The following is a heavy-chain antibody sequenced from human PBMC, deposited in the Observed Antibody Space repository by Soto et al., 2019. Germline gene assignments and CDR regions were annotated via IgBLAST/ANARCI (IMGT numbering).Heavy chain of an antibody. D-gene: IGHD2-15*01. J-gene: IGHJ4*02. CDR2: IIPILGIA. V-gene: IGHV1-69*04. CDR3: ARDCSGGSCYSALNY. CDR1: GGTFSSYT. Sequence: SVKVSCKASGGTFSSYTISWVRQAPGQGLEWVGRIIPILGIANYAQKFQGRVTITADKSTSTAYMELSSLRSEDTAVYYCARDCSGGSCYSALNYWGQGTLVTVSS.